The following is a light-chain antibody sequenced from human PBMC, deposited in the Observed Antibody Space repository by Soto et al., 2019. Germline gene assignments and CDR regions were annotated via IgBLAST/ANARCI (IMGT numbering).Light chain of an antibody. CDR2: DTS. Sequence: ELVLTRSHGPLSLSPGARATLFCSATQSISNNYLPWYQQKPGQAPKLLISDTSTRATGIPARFSGSTSGTDFTLTISSLQPEDFAVYYCQQRSSWPWTFGQGTKVDIK. J-gene: IGKJ1*01. CDR3: QQRSSWPWT. CDR1: QSISNNY. V-gene: IGKV3D-20*02.